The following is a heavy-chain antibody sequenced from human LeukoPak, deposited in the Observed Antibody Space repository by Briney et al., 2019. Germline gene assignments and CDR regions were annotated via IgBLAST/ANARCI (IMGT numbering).Heavy chain of an antibody. Sequence: GGSLRLSCAASGFTFSSYAMSWVRQAPGKGLEWVSVIYSGGSTYYADSVKGRFTISRDNSKNTLYLQMNSLRAEDTAVYYCARDSGSYSGDYWGQGTLVTVSS. J-gene: IGHJ4*02. CDR2: IYSGGST. V-gene: IGHV3-66*01. D-gene: IGHD1-26*01. CDR1: GFTFSSYA. CDR3: ARDSGSYSGDY.